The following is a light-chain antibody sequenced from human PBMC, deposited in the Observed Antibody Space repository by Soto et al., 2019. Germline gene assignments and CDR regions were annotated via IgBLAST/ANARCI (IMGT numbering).Light chain of an antibody. Sequence: QSALTQSASVSGSPGQSITISCTGTSSDVGGYNYVSWYQQHPGKAPKLMIYDVSNRPSGVSNRFSGSKSGNTASLTISGLQAEDEADYYCSSYTSSSTLLYVFGTGTRSPS. CDR1: SSDVGGYNY. V-gene: IGLV2-14*01. CDR2: DVS. J-gene: IGLJ1*01. CDR3: SSYTSSSTLLYV.